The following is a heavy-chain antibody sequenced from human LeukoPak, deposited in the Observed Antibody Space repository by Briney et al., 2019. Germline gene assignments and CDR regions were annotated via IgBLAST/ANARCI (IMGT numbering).Heavy chain of an antibody. CDR2: IIPIFGTA. J-gene: IGHJ4*02. Sequence: GASVKVSCKASGGTFSSYAISWGRRAPGQGLDWWGGIIPIFGTANYAQKFQGRVTITTDESTSTAYMELSSLRSEDTAVYYCVYYDSSGYYYFDYWGQGTLVTVSS. V-gene: IGHV1-69*05. CDR1: GGTFSSYA. D-gene: IGHD3-22*01. CDR3: VYYDSSGYYYFDY.